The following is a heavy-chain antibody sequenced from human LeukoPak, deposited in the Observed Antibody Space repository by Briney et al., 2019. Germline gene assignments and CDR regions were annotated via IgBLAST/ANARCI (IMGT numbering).Heavy chain of an antibody. CDR3: ARGRECSSTSCLLSENWFDP. CDR1: GGTFSSYA. CDR2: IIPILGIA. V-gene: IGHV1-69*04. Sequence: SVKVSCKASGGTFSSYAIIWVRQAPGQGLEWMGRIIPILGIANYAQKFQGRVTITADKSTSTAYMELSSLRSEDTAVYYCARGRECSSTSCLLSENWFDPWGQGTLVTVSS. J-gene: IGHJ5*02. D-gene: IGHD2-2*01.